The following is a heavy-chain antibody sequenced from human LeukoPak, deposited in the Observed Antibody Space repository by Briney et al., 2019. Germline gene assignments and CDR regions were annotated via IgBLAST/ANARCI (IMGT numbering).Heavy chain of an antibody. D-gene: IGHD3-16*02. CDR3: ARGFGDYVWGSYRSSPSTYYMDV. CDR2: ISSSSSNI. J-gene: IGHJ6*03. CDR1: GFIFSTYG. V-gene: IGHV3-48*01. Sequence: GGSLRLSCAASGFIFSTYGMHWVRQAPGKGLEWVSYISSSSSNIYYADSVKGRFTISRDNAKNSLYLQMNSLRAEDTAVYYCARGFGDYVWGSYRSSPSTYYMDVWGKGTTVTVSS.